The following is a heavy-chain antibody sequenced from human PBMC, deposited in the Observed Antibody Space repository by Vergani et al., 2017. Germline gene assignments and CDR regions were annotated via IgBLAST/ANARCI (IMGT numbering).Heavy chain of an antibody. CDR3: ARGRGTYYYYGMDV. CDR2: IYYSGST. V-gene: IGHV4-59*01. Sequence: QVKLQESGPGLVKPSETLSLTCTVSGGSISSYYWSWIRQPPGKGLEWIGYIYYSGSTNYNPSLKSRVTISVDTSKNQFSLKLSSVTAADTAVYYCARGRGTYYYYGMDVWGQGTTVTVSS. J-gene: IGHJ6*02. CDR1: GGSISSYY.